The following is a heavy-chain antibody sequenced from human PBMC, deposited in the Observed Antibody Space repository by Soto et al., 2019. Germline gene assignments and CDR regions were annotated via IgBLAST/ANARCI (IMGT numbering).Heavy chain of an antibody. Sequence: QVQLVQSGAEVKKPGSSVKVSCKASGGTFSSYAISWVRQAPGQGLEWMGGIIPIFGTANYAQKFQGRVTTTADEATSTAYMELSSLRSEDTAVYYCASIPYDSSGYYYFDYWGQGTLVTVSS. D-gene: IGHD3-22*01. V-gene: IGHV1-69*01. CDR1: GGTFSSYA. CDR2: IIPIFGTA. CDR3: ASIPYDSSGYYYFDY. J-gene: IGHJ4*02.